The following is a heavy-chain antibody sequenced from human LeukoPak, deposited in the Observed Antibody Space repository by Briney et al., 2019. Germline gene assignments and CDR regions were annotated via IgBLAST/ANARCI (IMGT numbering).Heavy chain of an antibody. V-gene: IGHV3-30*02. CDR3: AKDHSQNFDY. D-gene: IGHD5-18*01. CDR2: LRRDGSDK. Sequence: GGSLGLSCAASGFTFSNYGMHWIRQAPGKGLEWVAFLRRDGSDKYYADSVKGRFTISRDNSKNTVYLQMNSLRPEDTAVYYCAKDHSQNFDYWGQGTLVTVSS. J-gene: IGHJ4*02. CDR1: GFTFSNYG.